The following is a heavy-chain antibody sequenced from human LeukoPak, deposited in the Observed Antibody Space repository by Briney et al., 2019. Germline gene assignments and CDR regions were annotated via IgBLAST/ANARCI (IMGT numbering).Heavy chain of an antibody. CDR3: AGVNSSSWYWGRTYNWFDP. CDR1: GGSISSHY. D-gene: IGHD6-13*01. Sequence: SETLSLTCTVSGGSISSHYWSWIRQPPGKGLEWIGDIYYSGSTNYNPSLKSRVTISVDTSKNQFSLKLSSVTAADTAVYYCAGVNSSSWYWGRTYNWFDPWGQGTLVTVSS. V-gene: IGHV4-59*11. J-gene: IGHJ5*02. CDR2: IYYSGST.